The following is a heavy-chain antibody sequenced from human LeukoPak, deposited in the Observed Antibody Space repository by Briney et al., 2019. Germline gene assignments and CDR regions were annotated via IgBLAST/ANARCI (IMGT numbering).Heavy chain of an antibody. Sequence: ASVKVSCKASGYTFTGYYMHWVRQAPGQGLEWMGWINPNSGGTNYAQKFQGRVTMTRDTYISTAYMELSRLRSDDTAVYYCAREPGAHIVVVTAILGYWGQGTLVTVSS. CDR1: GYTFTGYY. CDR2: INPNSGGT. D-gene: IGHD2-21*02. J-gene: IGHJ4*02. CDR3: AREPGAHIVVVTAILGY. V-gene: IGHV1-2*02.